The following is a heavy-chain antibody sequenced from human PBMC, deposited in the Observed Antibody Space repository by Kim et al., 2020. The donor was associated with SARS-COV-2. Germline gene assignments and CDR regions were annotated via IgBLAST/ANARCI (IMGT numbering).Heavy chain of an antibody. D-gene: IGHD3-16*01. Sequence: GGSLRLSCSASGFTFSSYAMHWVRQAPGKGLEYVSAISSNGGSTYYADSVKGRFTISRDNSKNTLYLQMSSLRAEDTAVYYCVKMGLGLRLTVLGPGDYGMDVWGQGTTVTVSS. CDR1: GFTFSSYA. CDR3: VKMGLGLRLTVLGPGDYGMDV. V-gene: IGHV3-64D*09. CDR2: ISSNGGST. J-gene: IGHJ6*02.